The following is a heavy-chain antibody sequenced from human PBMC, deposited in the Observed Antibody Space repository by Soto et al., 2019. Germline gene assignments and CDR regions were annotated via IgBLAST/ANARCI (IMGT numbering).Heavy chain of an antibody. CDR1: GFTFSSYG. D-gene: IGHD2-15*01. CDR2: ISGSGDTT. Sequence: PGGSLRLSCAASGFTFSSYGMHWVRQAPGKGLEWVLCISGSGDTTYYADSVKGRFTISRDTSKNTVYLQMNSLRADDTAVYYCAKGHPGGSCYSGLDCWGQGTLVTVSS. CDR3: AKGHPGGSCYSGLDC. J-gene: IGHJ4*02. V-gene: IGHV3-23*01.